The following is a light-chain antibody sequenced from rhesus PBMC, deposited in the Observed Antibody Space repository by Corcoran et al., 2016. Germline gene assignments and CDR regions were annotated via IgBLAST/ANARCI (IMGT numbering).Light chain of an antibody. CDR3: CSYAGSYTFYV. CDR1: GGDIGSYNF. V-gene: IGLV2-32*01. Sequence: QAALTQPRSVSGSPGQSVTISCTGTGGDIGSYNFVSWYQMHPGSAPKLMIYEVSKRPSGGSDRFSGSKSGNTASLTISGLQAEDEADYYCCSYAGSYTFYVFGVGTRLTVL. J-gene: IGLJ1*01. CDR2: EVS.